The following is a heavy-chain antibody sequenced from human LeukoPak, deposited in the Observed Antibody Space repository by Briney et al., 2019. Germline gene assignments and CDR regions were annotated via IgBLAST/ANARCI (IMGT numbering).Heavy chain of an antibody. V-gene: IGHV3-64D*06. CDR2: ISSNGGST. CDR3: VKDPMTTMTSHFDY. D-gene: IGHD4-17*01. J-gene: IGHJ4*02. CDR1: GFTFSSYA. Sequence: GGSLRLSCSASGFTFSSYAMEWVRQVPGKGLEYVSGISSNGGSTYYADFVKGRFTISRDNSKNTLYLQMSSLRAEDTAVYYCVKDPMTTMTSHFDYWGQGTLVTVSS.